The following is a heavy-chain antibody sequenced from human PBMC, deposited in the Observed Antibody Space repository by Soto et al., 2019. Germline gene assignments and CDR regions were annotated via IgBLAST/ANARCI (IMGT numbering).Heavy chain of an antibody. V-gene: IGHV3-11*06. CDR1: GLTLSDYY. J-gene: IGHJ4*02. D-gene: IGHD5-18*01. CDR2: ISFSSRYT. Sequence: QVQLVESGGGLVKPGGSLRLSCAASGLTLSDYYMTWIRQAPGKGLEWVSDISFSSRYTNYADSVKGRFTISRDNAKNSLYRQMNSLRAEDTAVYYCARDGYGFGKGYYLDHWGQGTLVTVSS. CDR3: ARDGYGFGKGYYLDH.